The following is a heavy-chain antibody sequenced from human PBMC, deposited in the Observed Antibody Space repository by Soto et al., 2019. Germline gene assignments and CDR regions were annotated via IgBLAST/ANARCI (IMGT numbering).Heavy chain of an antibody. J-gene: IGHJ5*02. CDR3: ARDRGGVVVPNWFDP. Sequence: TLSLTCTVSGGSISSGGYYWSWIRQHPGKGLEWIGYIYYSGSTYYNPSLKSRVTISVDTSKNQFSLKLSSVTAADTAVYYCARDRGGVVVPNWFDPWGQGTLVTVSS. V-gene: IGHV4-31*03. CDR2: IYYSGST. D-gene: IGHD2-2*01. CDR1: GGSISSGGYY.